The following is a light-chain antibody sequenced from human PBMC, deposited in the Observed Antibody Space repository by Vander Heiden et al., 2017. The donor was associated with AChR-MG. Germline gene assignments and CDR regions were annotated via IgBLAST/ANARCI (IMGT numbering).Light chain of an antibody. J-gene: IGLJ2*01. CDR3: QAWDSSTAVV. CDR1: KLGDKY. V-gene: IGLV3-1*01. CDR2: QDS. Sequence: SYELTQPPSVSVSPGQTASITCSGDKLGDKYACLYQQKPGQSPVLVIYQDSKRPSGIPERFSGSNAGNTATLTISGTQAMDEADYYCQAWDSSTAVVFGGGTKLTV.